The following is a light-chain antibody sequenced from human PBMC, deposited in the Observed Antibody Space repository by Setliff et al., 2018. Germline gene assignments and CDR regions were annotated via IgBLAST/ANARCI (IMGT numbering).Light chain of an antibody. CDR1: SSDVGGYNY. V-gene: IGLV2-14*01. J-gene: IGLJ1*01. Sequence: HSALTQPASVSGSPGQSITISCTGTSSDVGGYNYVSWYQQHPGKAPKLMIYEVSDRPSGVSNRFSGSKSGNTASLTISGLQAEDGADYYCTSYTSSRTYVFGTGTKVTVL. CDR3: TSYTSSRTYV. CDR2: EVS.